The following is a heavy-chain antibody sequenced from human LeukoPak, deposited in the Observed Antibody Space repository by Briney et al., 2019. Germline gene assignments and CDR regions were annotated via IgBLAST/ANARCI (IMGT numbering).Heavy chain of an antibody. D-gene: IGHD3-9*01. Sequence: GGSLRLSCAASGFTFSSYSMNWARQAPGKGLEWVSSISSSSSYIYYADSVKGRFTISRDNAKNSLYLQMNSLRAEDTAVYYCARDVAYYDILTGYYSYYGMDVWGQGTTVTVSS. CDR3: ARDVAYYDILTGYYSYYGMDV. V-gene: IGHV3-21*01. CDR1: GFTFSSYS. J-gene: IGHJ6*02. CDR2: ISSSSSYI.